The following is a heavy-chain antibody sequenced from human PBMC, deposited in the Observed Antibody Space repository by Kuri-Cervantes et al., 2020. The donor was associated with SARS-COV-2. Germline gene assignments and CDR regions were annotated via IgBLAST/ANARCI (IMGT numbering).Heavy chain of an antibody. Sequence: GESLKISCAASGFTFSDYYMSWIRQAPGKGLEWVSYISSSGSTIYYADSVKGRFTISRDNSKNTLYLQMNSLRAEDTAVYYCAKDLGYCSGGSCYADYFDYWGQGTLVTVSS. CDR2: ISSSGSTI. CDR1: GFTFSDYY. D-gene: IGHD2-15*01. V-gene: IGHV3-11*04. CDR3: AKDLGYCSGGSCYADYFDY. J-gene: IGHJ4*02.